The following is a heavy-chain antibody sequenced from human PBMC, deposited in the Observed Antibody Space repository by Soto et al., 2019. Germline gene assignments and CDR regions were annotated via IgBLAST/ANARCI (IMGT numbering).Heavy chain of an antibody. CDR1: GYAFTNHW. V-gene: IGHV5-51*03. CDR3: ATPGGRGRTKNAFDI. Sequence: QLVQSGAEVKEPGESLKISCQASGYAFTNHWIGWVRQMPGNGLEWMGIIYPDDSDTRYSPSFQGQVTISADESISTAYVQWRSLQASDTAMYYCATPGGRGRTKNAFDIWGQGTMVTVSS. J-gene: IGHJ3*02. D-gene: IGHD2-15*01. CDR2: IYPDDSDT.